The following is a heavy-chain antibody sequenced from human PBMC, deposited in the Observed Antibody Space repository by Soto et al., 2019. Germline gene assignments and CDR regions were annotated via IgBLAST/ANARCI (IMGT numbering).Heavy chain of an antibody. Sequence: SETLSLTCAVYGGSFSGYYWSWIRQPPGKGLEWIGYIYYSGSTNYNPSLKSRVTISVDTSKNQFSLKLSSVTAADTAVYYCARVAAAGPYYYGMDVWGQGTTVTVSS. CDR1: GGSFSGYY. CDR2: IYYSGST. CDR3: ARVAAAGPYYYGMDV. J-gene: IGHJ6*02. D-gene: IGHD6-13*01. V-gene: IGHV4-59*01.